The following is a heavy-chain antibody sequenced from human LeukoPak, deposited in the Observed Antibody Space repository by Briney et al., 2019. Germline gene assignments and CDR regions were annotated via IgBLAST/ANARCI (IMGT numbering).Heavy chain of an antibody. D-gene: IGHD1-7*01. Sequence: GGSLRLSCAASGFTFSSYAMSWVRQAPGKGLEWVSAISGSGGSTYYADSVKGRFTISRDNSKNTLYLQMNSLRAEDTAVYYCAKGEDQDWNYHYFYYGMDVWGQGTTVTVSS. CDR1: GFTFSSYA. J-gene: IGHJ6*02. V-gene: IGHV3-23*01. CDR2: ISGSGGST. CDR3: AKGEDQDWNYHYFYYGMDV.